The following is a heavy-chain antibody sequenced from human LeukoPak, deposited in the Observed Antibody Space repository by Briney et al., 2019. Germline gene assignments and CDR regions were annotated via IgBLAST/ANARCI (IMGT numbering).Heavy chain of an antibody. CDR1: GFTFSSYG. J-gene: IGHJ4*02. CDR3: AKGYDFWSGSAALFDY. V-gene: IGHV3-33*06. CDR2: IWYGGSNK. D-gene: IGHD3-3*01. Sequence: PGGSLRLSCAASGFTFSSYGMHWVRQAPGKGLEWVAVIWYGGSNKYYADSVKGRFTISRDNSKNTLYLQMNSLRAEDTAVYYCAKGYDFWSGSAALFDYWGQGTLVTVSS.